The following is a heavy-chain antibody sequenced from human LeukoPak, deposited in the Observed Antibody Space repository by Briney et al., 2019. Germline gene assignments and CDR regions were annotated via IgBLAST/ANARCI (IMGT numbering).Heavy chain of an antibody. V-gene: IGHV3-23*01. CDR1: GFTFSSYA. CDR3: AKDRTRITMVRGSVGFDY. Sequence: GGSLRLSCAASGFTFSSYAMSWVRQTPGKGLQWVSAISGSGGSTYYADSVKGRFTISRDNSKNTLYLQMNSLRAEDTAVYYCAKDRTRITMVRGSVGFDYWGQGTLVTVSS. J-gene: IGHJ4*02. CDR2: ISGSGGST. D-gene: IGHD3-10*01.